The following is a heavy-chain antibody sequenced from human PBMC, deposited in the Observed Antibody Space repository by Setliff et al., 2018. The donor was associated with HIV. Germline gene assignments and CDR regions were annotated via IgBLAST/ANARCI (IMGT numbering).Heavy chain of an antibody. Sequence: PSETLSLTCTVSGGSISSNNFCWDWIRQPPEKGLEWIATICYTGRTYYNPSLKSRVAMSVDTSKNLFSLRLTSLTAADTAFYYCSRHPFAGTVDYWGQATLVTVSS. V-gene: IGHV4-39*01. CDR3: SRHPFAGTVDY. J-gene: IGHJ4*02. CDR2: ICYTGRT. CDR1: GGSISSNNFC. D-gene: IGHD1-1*01.